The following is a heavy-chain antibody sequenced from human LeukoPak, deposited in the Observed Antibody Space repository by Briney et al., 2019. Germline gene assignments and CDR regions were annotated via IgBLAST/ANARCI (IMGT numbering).Heavy chain of an antibody. CDR1: GYTFIDYY. Sequence: GASVKVSCKASGYTFIDYYMHWVRQAPGQGLEWMGGIIPIFGTANYAQKFQGRVTITADESTSTAYMELSSLRSEDTAVYYCARDNQPYQLPEPYSFDYWGQGTLVTVSS. V-gene: IGHV1-69*13. J-gene: IGHJ4*02. CDR3: ARDNQPYQLPEPYSFDY. CDR2: IIPIFGTA. D-gene: IGHD2-2*01.